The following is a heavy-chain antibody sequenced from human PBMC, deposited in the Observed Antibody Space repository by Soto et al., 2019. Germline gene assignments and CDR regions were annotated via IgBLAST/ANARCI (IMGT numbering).Heavy chain of an antibody. Sequence: EVQLVESGGGLVQPGGSLRLSCVASGFTFSRHWMHWVRQAPGKGLLWVSRINNDGSSTSYADSMKGRFTISRDNAKNTLYLQVNSLRAEDTAVYYCARGPAYSDSWYGFDYWGQGTLGTVSS. CDR2: INNDGSST. V-gene: IGHV3-74*01. CDR3: ARGPAYSDSWYGFDY. CDR1: GFTFSRHW. J-gene: IGHJ4*02. D-gene: IGHD6-13*01.